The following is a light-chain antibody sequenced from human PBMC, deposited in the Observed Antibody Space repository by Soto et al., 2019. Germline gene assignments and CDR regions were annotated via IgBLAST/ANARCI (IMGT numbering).Light chain of an antibody. V-gene: IGKV1-39*01. CDR1: RSSRNY. Sequence: DIQMTQSPSSLSSSVGDRVTITCRARRSSRNYLNWYQQKPGKAPKLLIFAASSLQSGVPSKFSGSGSGTDFTLTISSLQPEDFATYYCQQSYITPPTVGQATKVDIK. CDR3: QQSYITPPT. J-gene: IGKJ1*01. CDR2: AAS.